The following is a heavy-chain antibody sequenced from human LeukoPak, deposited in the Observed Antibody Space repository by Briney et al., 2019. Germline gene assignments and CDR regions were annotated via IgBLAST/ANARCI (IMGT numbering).Heavy chain of an antibody. Sequence: GGSLRLSCAASGFTFSSYEMNWVRQAPGKGLEWVSYISTSGTTIYYADSVEGRFTISRDNARNSLYLQMNSLRAEDTAVYYCARESGVTKIDYWGQGTLVSVSS. V-gene: IGHV3-48*03. D-gene: IGHD4-17*01. CDR1: GFTFSSYE. CDR2: ISTSGTTI. CDR3: ARESGVTKIDY. J-gene: IGHJ4*02.